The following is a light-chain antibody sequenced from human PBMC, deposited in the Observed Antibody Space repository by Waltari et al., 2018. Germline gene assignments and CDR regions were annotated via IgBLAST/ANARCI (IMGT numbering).Light chain of an antibody. CDR2: GAS. J-gene: IGKJ2*01. CDR3: QQYDVWPPYT. CDR1: QRISSN. Sequence: EIVMTQSPATPSVSPGERATLSCRASQRISSNLAWYQQQPGQAPRLLIYGASTRATGIPARFSGSGSGTEFTLTISSLQSEDFALYYCQQYDVWPPYTFGQGTKLEIK. V-gene: IGKV3-15*01.